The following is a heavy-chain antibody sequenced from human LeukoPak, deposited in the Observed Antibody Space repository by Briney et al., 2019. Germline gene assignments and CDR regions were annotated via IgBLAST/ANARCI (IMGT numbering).Heavy chain of an antibody. Sequence: GGSLRLSCAASGFTFSSYWMHWVRQAPGKGLVWVSIIASDGSSTRYADSVRGRFTISRDNAKNTVYLQMNSLRAEDTAVYYCARDTSLRMDVWGQGTTAAVSS. CDR3: ARDTSLRMDV. CDR1: GFTFSSYW. CDR2: IASDGSST. V-gene: IGHV3-74*01. J-gene: IGHJ6*02.